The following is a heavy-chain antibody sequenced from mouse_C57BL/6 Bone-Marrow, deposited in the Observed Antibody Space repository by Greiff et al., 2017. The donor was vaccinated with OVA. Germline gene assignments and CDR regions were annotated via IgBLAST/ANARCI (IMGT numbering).Heavy chain of an antibody. Sequence: VQLQQSGPELVKPGDSVKISCKASGYSFTGYFMNWVMQSHGKSLEWIGRINPYNGDTFYNQKFKGKATLTVDKSSSTAHMELRSLTSEDSAVYYCARSNIYDGHYYAMDYWGQGTSVTVSS. D-gene: IGHD2-1*01. J-gene: IGHJ4*01. CDR1: GYSFTGYF. CDR3: ARSNIYDGHYYAMDY. CDR2: INPYNGDT. V-gene: IGHV1-20*01.